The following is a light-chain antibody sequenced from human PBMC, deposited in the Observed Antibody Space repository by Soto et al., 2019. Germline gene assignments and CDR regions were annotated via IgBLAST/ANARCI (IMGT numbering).Light chain of an antibody. CDR2: DDN. CDR3: QGWDKTSDPRV. CDR1: NIGGKS. Sequence: SYELTQPPSVSVAPGQTARITCGGDNIGGKSVHCYQQRPGQAPVLVVYDDNDRPSGIPKRFSGSNSGNTASLTISRVEAWDEADYYCQGWDKTSDPRVFGGGTKLTVL. J-gene: IGLJ2*01. V-gene: IGLV3-21*02.